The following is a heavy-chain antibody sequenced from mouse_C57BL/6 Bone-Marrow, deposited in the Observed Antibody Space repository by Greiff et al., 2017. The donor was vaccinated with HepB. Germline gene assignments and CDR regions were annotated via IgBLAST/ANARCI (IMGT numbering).Heavy chain of an antibody. J-gene: IGHJ2*01. D-gene: IGHD1-1*01. V-gene: IGHV5-6*01. CDR1: GFTFSSYG. CDR3: ARRSTVRFDY. Sequence: EVQGVESGGDLVKPGGSLKLSCAASGFTFSSYGMSWVRQTPDKRLEWVATISSGGSYTYYPDSVKGRFTISRDNAKNTLYLQMSSLKSEDTAMYYCARRSTVRFDYWGQGTTLTVSS. CDR2: ISSGGSYT.